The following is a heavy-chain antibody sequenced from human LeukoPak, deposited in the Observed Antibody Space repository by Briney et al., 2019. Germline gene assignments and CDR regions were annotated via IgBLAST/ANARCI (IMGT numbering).Heavy chain of an antibody. CDR2: IYSGGST. J-gene: IGHJ4*02. Sequence: GGSLRLSCAASGFTVSSNYMSWVRQAPGKGLEWVSVIYSGGSTYYADSVKGRFTISRDNSKNTLYVQMNSLRVEDTAVYYCVKFYSGSYPQLEYWGQGTLVTVSS. CDR1: GFTVSSNY. D-gene: IGHD3-10*01. V-gene: IGHV3-66*01. CDR3: VKFYSGSYPQLEY.